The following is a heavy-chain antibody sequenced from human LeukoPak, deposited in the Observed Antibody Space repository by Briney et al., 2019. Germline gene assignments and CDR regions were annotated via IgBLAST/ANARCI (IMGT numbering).Heavy chain of an antibody. CDR2: INHSGST. CDR1: GGSFSGYY. CDR3: ARAGYSSGWPLFDY. Sequence: PSETLSLTCAVYGGSFSGYYWSWIRQPPGKGLEWIGEINHSGSTNYNPSLKSRVTISVDTSKNQFSLKLSSVTAADTAVYYCARAGYSSGWPLFDYWGQGTLVTVSS. J-gene: IGHJ4*02. D-gene: IGHD6-19*01. V-gene: IGHV4-34*01.